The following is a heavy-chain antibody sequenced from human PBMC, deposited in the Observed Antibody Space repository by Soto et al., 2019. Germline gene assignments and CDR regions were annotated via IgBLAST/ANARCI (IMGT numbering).Heavy chain of an antibody. D-gene: IGHD2-2*01. V-gene: IGHV3-23*01. CDR3: AKSLLRIVVVPAATPVRGYFQH. CDR2: ISGSGGST. Sequence: GGALRSSGVASGLNCSSYAMSWVRKAPGKGLEWVSAISGSGGSTYYADSVKGRFTISRDNSKNTLYLQMNSLRAEDTAVYYCAKSLLRIVVVPAATPVRGYFQHWGQGTLVTVSS. CDR1: GLNCSSYA. J-gene: IGHJ1*01.